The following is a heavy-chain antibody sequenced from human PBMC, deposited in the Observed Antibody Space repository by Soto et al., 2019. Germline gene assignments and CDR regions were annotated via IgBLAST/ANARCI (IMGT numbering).Heavy chain of an antibody. J-gene: IGHJ6*02. CDR1: GYSFTSYW. D-gene: IGHD2-2*01. CDR3: ARHGDIVVVPAPYGMDV. V-gene: IGHV5-51*01. Sequence: PGESLKISWKGSGYSFTSYWIGWVRQMPGKGLEWMGIIYPGDSDTRYSPSFQGQVTISADKSISTAYLQWSSLKASDTAMYYCARHGDIVVVPAPYGMDVWGQGTTVTVSS. CDR2: IYPGDSDT.